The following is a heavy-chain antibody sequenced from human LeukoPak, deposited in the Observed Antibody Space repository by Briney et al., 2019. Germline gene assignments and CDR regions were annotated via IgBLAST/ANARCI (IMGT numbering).Heavy chain of an antibody. CDR2: IIPVFRTT. J-gene: IGHJ6*03. CDR3: ARTVYSSDWGYYYYYMDV. V-gene: IGHV1-69*13. D-gene: IGHD6-19*01. CDR1: GGTFSNFA. Sequence: SVKVSCKASGGTFSNFAISWARQAPGQGLEWMGGIIPVFRTTNYPQKFQGRVTITADESTSTAYLELSSPTSEDTAVYYCARTVYSSDWGYYYYYMDVWGKGTTVTISS.